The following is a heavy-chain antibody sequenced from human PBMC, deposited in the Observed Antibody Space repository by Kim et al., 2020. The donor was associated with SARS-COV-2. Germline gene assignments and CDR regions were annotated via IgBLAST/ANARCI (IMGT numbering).Heavy chain of an antibody. CDR2: INPNSGGT. V-gene: IGHV1-2*02. CDR3: ARASSWSTSSYYDFWSGYSETGWFDP. CDR1: GYTFTGYY. D-gene: IGHD3-3*01. Sequence: ASVKVSCKASGYTFTGYYMHWVRQAPGQGLEWMGWINPNSGGTNYAQKFQGRVTMTRDTSISTAYMELSRLRSDDTAVYYCARASSWSTSSYYDFWSGYSETGWFDPWGPGTLVTVSS. J-gene: IGHJ5*02.